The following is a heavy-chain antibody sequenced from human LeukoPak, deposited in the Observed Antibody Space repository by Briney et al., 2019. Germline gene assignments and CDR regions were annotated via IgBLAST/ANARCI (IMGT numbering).Heavy chain of an antibody. D-gene: IGHD3-22*01. Sequence: ASVKVSCKASGYTFTSYGISWVRQAPGQGLEWMGWISAYNGNTNYAQKLQGRVTMTTDTSTSTAYMELRSLRSDDTAVYYCAKFHYFDSSGYYYYFDYWGQGTLVTVSS. J-gene: IGHJ4*02. CDR3: AKFHYFDSSGYYYYFDY. CDR2: ISAYNGNT. CDR1: GYTFTSYG. V-gene: IGHV1-18*01.